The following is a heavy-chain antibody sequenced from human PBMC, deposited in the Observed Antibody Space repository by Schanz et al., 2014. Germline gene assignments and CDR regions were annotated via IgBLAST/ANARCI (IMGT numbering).Heavy chain of an antibody. J-gene: IGHJ4*02. D-gene: IGHD3-9*01. CDR2: ISAYNGNT. CDR1: GYTFTSYG. CDR3: ARDAADFYDILTEEDY. V-gene: IGHV1-18*01. Sequence: QVQLVQSGAEVKKPGASVKVSCKASGYTFTSYGISWVRQAPGQGLEWMGWISAYNGNTKYPQKHQGRVTMTTDTATSTAYMELRSLRSDDTAVYYCARDAADFYDILTEEDYWGQGTLVTVSS.